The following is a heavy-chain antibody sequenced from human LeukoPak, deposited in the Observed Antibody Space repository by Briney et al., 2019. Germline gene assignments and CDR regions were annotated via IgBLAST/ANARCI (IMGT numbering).Heavy chain of an antibody. V-gene: IGHV3-53*01. CDR3: AKGPRQYYYDSSGYNGFDY. Sequence: GGSLRLSCAASGFTVSSNYMSWVRQAPGKGLEWVSVIYSGGSTYYADSVKGRFTISRDNSKNTLYLQMNSLRAEDTAVYYCAKGPRQYYYDSSGYNGFDYWGQGTLVTVSS. CDR1: GFTVSSNY. D-gene: IGHD3-22*01. CDR2: IYSGGST. J-gene: IGHJ4*02.